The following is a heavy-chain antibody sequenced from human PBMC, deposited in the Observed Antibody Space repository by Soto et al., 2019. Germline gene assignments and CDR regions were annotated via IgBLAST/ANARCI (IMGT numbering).Heavy chain of an antibody. CDR1: GGTFSTFG. Sequence: SVKVSCKTSGGTFSTFGISWVRQAPGQGLEWMGGIIPFLGTAEYSQKFEDRITITADESTNTVYMDLRSLTSEDTAIYYCARTAPMDAGDKYYYDFWGQGALVTVSS. CDR2: IIPFLGTA. CDR3: ARTAPMDAGDKYYYDF. J-gene: IGHJ4*02. D-gene: IGHD3-16*01. V-gene: IGHV1-69*13.